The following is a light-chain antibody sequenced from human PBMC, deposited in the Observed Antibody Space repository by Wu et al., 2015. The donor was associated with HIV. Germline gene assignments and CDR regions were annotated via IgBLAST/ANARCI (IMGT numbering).Light chain of an antibody. CDR3: QQSHSTPPWT. CDR1: QTISSY. V-gene: IGKV1-39*01. J-gene: IGKJ1*01. CDR2: AAS. Sequence: DIQMTQSPSSLSASVGDRVTITCRASQTISSYLNWYQQKPGKAPNLLIYAASSLQSRVPSRFSGSGSGTDFTLTISSLQPEDFATYYCQQSHSTPPWTFGQGTKVE.